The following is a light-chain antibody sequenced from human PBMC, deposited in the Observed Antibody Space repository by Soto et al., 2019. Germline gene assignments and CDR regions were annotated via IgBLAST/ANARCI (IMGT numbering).Light chain of an antibody. Sequence: EIVLTQSPGTLSLSPGERATLSCRASQSVSSSYLGWYQQKPGQAPRLLIYGASSRATGIPDRFTGSGSGTDFTLTISMLEHDDFAVYCWQQYGSSWTFGQGTKVDI. J-gene: IGKJ1*01. CDR3: QQYGSSWT. CDR1: QSVSSSY. CDR2: GAS. V-gene: IGKV3-20*01.